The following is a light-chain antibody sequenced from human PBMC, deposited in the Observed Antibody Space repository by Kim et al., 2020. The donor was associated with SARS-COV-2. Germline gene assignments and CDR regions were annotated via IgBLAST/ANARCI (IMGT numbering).Light chain of an antibody. Sequence: GQAATISSPGTSSGVGSYTRVAGYQPPTGTAPKLMIYEVNDRPSGDPDRFCGSKSGNTASLTISGLQAEDKADYYCSSYTSSSTYVFGTGTKVTVL. V-gene: IGLV2-18*02. CDR1: SSGVGSYTR. CDR3: SSYTSSSTYV. CDR2: EVN. J-gene: IGLJ1*01.